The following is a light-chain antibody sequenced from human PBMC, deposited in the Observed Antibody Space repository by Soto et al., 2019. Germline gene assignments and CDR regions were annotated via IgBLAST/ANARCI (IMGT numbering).Light chain of an antibody. Sequence: DIQITQSPWSLSASVVDRVTITCRASQGIAKSLAWYQQKPEKAPKSLIYAASNLQSVVPSRFSGSGSGTEFTLTISSLQPEDFAAYYCQQYISYPITFGQGTRLEIK. CDR1: QGIAKS. CDR2: AAS. CDR3: QQYISYPIT. J-gene: IGKJ5*01. V-gene: IGKV1D-16*01.